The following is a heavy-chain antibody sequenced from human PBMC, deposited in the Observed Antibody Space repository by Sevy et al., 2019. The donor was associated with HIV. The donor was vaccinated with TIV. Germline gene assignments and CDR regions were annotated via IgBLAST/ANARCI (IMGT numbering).Heavy chain of an antibody. D-gene: IGHD1-1*01. V-gene: IGHV3-23*01. CDR1: GFTFNKFA. J-gene: IGHJ4*02. CDR2: ISRKSLGT. CDR3: AKEGNNSPDKFDS. Sequence: GGSLRLSCAASGFTFNKFAMSWVRQAPGKGLEWLSAISRKSLGTYYADPVKGRFSSSRDDSKNMLYLQMSSLRGDDTAVYYCAKEGNNSPDKFDSWGQGTLVTVSS.